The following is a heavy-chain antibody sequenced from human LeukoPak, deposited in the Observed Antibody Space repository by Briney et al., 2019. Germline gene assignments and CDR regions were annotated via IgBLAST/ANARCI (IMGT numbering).Heavy chain of an antibody. J-gene: IGHJ4*02. Sequence: PSETLSLTCTVSGYSISSGYYWGWIRQPPGKGLDWIGSIYHSGSTYYNPSLKSRVTISVDTSKNQFSLKLSSVTAADTAVYYCARGGWNKFDYWGQGTLVTVSS. D-gene: IGHD3-22*01. CDR3: ARGGWNKFDY. V-gene: IGHV4-38-2*02. CDR1: GYSISSGYY. CDR2: IYHSGST.